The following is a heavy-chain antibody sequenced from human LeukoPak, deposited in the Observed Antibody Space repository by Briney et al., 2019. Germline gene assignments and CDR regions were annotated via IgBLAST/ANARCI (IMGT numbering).Heavy chain of an antibody. J-gene: IGHJ4*02. Sequence: GGSLRLSCAASGFTFSSYAMSWVRQAPGKGLEWVSAISGSGGSTYYADSVKGRFTISRDNSKNTLYLQMNSLRAEDTAVYYCAKVVTDYYDSSGYLYWGQGTLVTVSS. CDR3: AKVVTDYYDSSGYLY. D-gene: IGHD3-22*01. CDR1: GFTFSSYA. V-gene: IGHV3-23*01. CDR2: ISGSGGST.